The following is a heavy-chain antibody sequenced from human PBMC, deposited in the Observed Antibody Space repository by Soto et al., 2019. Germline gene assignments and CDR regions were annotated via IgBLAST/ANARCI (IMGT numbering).Heavy chain of an antibody. J-gene: IGHJ6*02. CDR3: ARARSSQVNYYYYGMDV. Sequence: SETLSLTCTVSGGSISSGGYYWSWIRQHPGKGLEWIGYIYYSGSTYYNPSLKSRVTISVDTSKNQFSLKLSSVTAADTAVYYCARARSSQVNYYYYGMDVWGQGTTVTVSS. D-gene: IGHD6-13*01. CDR1: GGSISSGGYY. V-gene: IGHV4-31*03. CDR2: IYYSGST.